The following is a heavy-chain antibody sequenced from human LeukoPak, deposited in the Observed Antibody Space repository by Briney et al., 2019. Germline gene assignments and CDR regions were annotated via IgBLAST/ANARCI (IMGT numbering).Heavy chain of an antibody. CDR3: ARDQLSSSSHWFDP. V-gene: IGHV4-59*01. D-gene: IGHD6-6*01. CDR1: GGSISSYY. CDR2: IYYSGST. J-gene: IGHJ5*02. Sequence: SETLSLTCTVSGGSISSYYWSWLRQPPGKGLEWIGYIYYSGSTNYNPSLKSRVTISVDTSKNQFSLKLSSVTAADTAVYYCARDQLSSSSHWFDPWGQGTLVTVSS.